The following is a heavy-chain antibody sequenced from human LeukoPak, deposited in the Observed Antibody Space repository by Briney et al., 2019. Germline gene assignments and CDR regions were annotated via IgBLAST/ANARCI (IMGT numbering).Heavy chain of an antibody. CDR3: ARQPSSSYDY. V-gene: IGHV4-38-2*02. CDR1: GYSISTGYY. D-gene: IGHD6-13*01. Sequence: PSETLSLTCTVSGYSISTGYYWDWIRQPPGKGLEWIGSIYYSGSTYYNPSLKSRVTISVDTSKNQFSLKLSSVTAADTAVYYCARQPSSSYDYWGQGTLVTVSS. J-gene: IGHJ4*02. CDR2: IYYSGST.